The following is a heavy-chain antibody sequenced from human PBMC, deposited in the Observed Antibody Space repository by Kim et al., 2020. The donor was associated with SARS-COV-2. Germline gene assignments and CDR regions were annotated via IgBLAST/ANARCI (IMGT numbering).Heavy chain of an antibody. CDR3: ARAQRYYDILTGYRSGYGMDV. CDR1: GYTFTSYA. J-gene: IGHJ6*02. D-gene: IGHD3-9*01. V-gene: IGHV7-4-1*02. CDR2: INTNTGNP. Sequence: ASVKVSCKASGYTFTSYAMNWVRQAPGQGLEWMGWINTNTGNPTYAQGFTGRFVFSLDTSVSTAYLQISSLKAEDTAVYYCARAQRYYDILTGYRSGYGMDVWVQGTTVTVSS.